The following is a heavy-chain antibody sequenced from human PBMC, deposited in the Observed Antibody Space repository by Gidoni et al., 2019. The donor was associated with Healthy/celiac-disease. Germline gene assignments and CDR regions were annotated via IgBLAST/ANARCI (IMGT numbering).Heavy chain of an antibody. D-gene: IGHD3-22*01. Sequence: QVPLVPFGAEVTTPASSAKVSCKASVGTSSSSAIRWVRQAPGQGLAWLGRIIPMLGRENDAQKCQGRVTITADKATSTAYMELSSLRSEETAVYDCAGGTHYYDSSGYYYGNDFDIWGQGTKVTVSS. V-gene: IGHV1-69*04. CDR2: IIPMLGRE. CDR3: AGGTHYYDSSGYYYGNDFDI. CDR1: VGTSSSSA. J-gene: IGHJ3*02.